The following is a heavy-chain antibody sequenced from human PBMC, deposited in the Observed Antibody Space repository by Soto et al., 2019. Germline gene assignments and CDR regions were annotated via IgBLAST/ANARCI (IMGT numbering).Heavy chain of an antibody. CDR3: ATTADH. D-gene: IGHD2-21*02. V-gene: IGHV4-39*01. J-gene: IGHJ4*02. Sequence: PSETLSLTCTVSGGSISSSSYYWGWIRQPPGKGLEWIGSVYYSGTTHYSPSLKSRVTMSVDTSKNQFSLKLTSVTAADTAVYYCATTADHWGQGTLVTVSS. CDR2: VYYSGTT. CDR1: GGSISSSSYY.